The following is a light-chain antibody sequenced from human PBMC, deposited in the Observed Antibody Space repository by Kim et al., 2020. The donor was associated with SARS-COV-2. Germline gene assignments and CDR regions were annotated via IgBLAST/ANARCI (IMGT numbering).Light chain of an antibody. CDR2: AAS. V-gene: IGKV1-39*01. Sequence: DIQMTQSPSSLSASVGDRVTITCRASQSIGSHLSWYQQKPGKAPKLLIYAASSLQSAVPSRFSGSGSGTDFTLTISSLQPEDFATYYCQQGYSSPQITFGQGTRLEIK. J-gene: IGKJ5*01. CDR1: QSIGSH. CDR3: QQGYSSPQIT.